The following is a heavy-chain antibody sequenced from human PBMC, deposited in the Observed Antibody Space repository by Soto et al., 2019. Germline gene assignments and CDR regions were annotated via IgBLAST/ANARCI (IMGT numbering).Heavy chain of an antibody. CDR1: GDTDTNYV. J-gene: IGHJ4*03. CDR2: IFPKFGTT. V-gene: IGHV1-69*01. CDR3: EAEMTFGKLSVV. Sequence: QVQLVQSGAEVKKPGSSVKVSCKASGDTDTNYVISWVRQAPGQGLEWMGGIFPKFGTTYSSQKFQYRLTITADESTSTVYMQLSSLRLDDTAVYYCEAEMTFGKLSVVWGQGTVVTVYS. D-gene: IGHD3-16*02.